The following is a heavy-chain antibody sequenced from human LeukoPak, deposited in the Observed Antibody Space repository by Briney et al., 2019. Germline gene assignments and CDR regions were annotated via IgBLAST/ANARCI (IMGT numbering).Heavy chain of an antibody. CDR2: IYTSGST. V-gene: IGHV4-4*09. Sequence: PSETLSLTCTVSGGSISSYYWSWIRQPPGKGLEWIGYIYTSGSTNYNPSLKSRVTISVDTSKNQFSLELSSVTAADTAVYYCARHVWRGYYFDYWGQGTLVTVSS. D-gene: IGHD3-3*02. CDR3: ARHVWRGYYFDY. CDR1: GGSISSYY. J-gene: IGHJ4*02.